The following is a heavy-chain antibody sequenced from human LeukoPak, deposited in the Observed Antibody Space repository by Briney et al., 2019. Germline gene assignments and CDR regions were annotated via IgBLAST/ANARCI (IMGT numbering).Heavy chain of an antibody. CDR2: INNSGSEV. D-gene: IGHD6-25*01. V-gene: IGHV3-23*05. Sequence: GGSLRLSRVGYGYSFSTYSMTWVRQGPGKGLEWVSSINNSGSEVFYADSVKGRFTISRDNSQNTLYLQMNSLRVEDTAIYYCAKDVVPDSGWDIDYWGQGPLVTVSS. CDR1: GYSFSTYS. J-gene: IGHJ4*02. CDR3: AKDVVPDSGWDIDY.